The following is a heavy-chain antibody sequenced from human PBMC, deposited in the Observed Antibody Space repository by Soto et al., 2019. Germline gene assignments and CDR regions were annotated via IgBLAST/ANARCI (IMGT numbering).Heavy chain of an antibody. V-gene: IGHV4-39*01. Sequence: QLQLQESGPGLVKPSETLSLTCTVSGGSISSSSYYWGWIRQPPGKGLEWIGSIYYSGSTYYNPSLKSRVTISVDTSKNQSSLKLSSVTAADTAVYYCASQGIAAAGTFLAYWGQGTLVTVSS. D-gene: IGHD6-13*01. J-gene: IGHJ4*02. CDR2: IYYSGST. CDR1: GGSISSSSYY. CDR3: ASQGIAAAGTFLAY.